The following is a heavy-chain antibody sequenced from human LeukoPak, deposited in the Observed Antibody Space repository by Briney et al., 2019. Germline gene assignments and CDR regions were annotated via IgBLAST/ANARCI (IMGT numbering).Heavy chain of an antibody. V-gene: IGHV3-7*01. Sequence: GGSLRLSCAASGFTFSSYWMSWVRQAPGKGLEWVANIKQDGSEKYYVDSVKGRFTISRDNAKNSLYLQMNSLRAEDTAVYYCARDVSTVGGWPYYYYGMDVWGQGTTVTVSS. CDR2: IKQDGSEK. D-gene: IGHD4-17*01. CDR3: ARDVSTVGGWPYYYYGMDV. J-gene: IGHJ6*02. CDR1: GFTFSSYW.